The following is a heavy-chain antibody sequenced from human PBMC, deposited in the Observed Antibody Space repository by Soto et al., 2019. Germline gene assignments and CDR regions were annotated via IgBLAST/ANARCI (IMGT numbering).Heavy chain of an antibody. CDR2: INPNSGGT. D-gene: IGHD6-19*01. V-gene: IGHV1-2*04. CDR1: GYTFTGYY. CDR3: ARSRAPTVTGTYYYYYGMDV. Sequence: ASLKVSCKASGYTFTGYYMHWVRQAPGQGLEWMGWINPNSGGTNYAQKFQGWVTMTRDTSISTAYMELSRLRSDDTAVYYCARSRAPTVTGTYYYYYGMDVWGQGTTVTVSS. J-gene: IGHJ6*02.